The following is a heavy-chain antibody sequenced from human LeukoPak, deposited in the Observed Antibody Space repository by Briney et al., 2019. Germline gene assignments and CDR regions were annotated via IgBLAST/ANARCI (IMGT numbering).Heavy chain of an antibody. V-gene: IGHV3-7*01. CDR1: GFTFSYYW. D-gene: IGHD3-16*01. Sequence: GGSLRLSCAASGFTFSYYWMSWVRQAPGKGLEWVANIKEDGSDKYYVDSVKGRFTISRHNAENSLYLQMNSLRAEDTAVYYCARYDGGVAIDYWGQGTLVTVSS. CDR2: IKEDGSDK. CDR3: ARYDGGVAIDY. J-gene: IGHJ4*02.